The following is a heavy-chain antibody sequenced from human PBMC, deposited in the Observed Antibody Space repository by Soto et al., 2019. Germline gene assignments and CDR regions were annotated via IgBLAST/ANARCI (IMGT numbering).Heavy chain of an antibody. V-gene: IGHV1-24*01. CDR2: FDPEDGET. J-gene: IGHJ3*02. CDR3: ATVGLGYYYGSGSRGAFDI. CDR1: GYTLTELS. Sequence: ASVKVSCKVSGYTLTELSMHWVRQAPGKGLEWMGGFDPEDGETIYAQKFQGRVTMTEDTSTDTAYMELSSLRPEDTAVYYCATVGLGYYYGSGSRGAFDIRGQGTMVTVSS. D-gene: IGHD3-10*01.